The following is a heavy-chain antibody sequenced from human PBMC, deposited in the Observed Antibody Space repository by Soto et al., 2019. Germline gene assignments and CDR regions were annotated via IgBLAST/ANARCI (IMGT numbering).Heavy chain of an antibody. CDR2: IKNKAAGGTA. Sequence: ALRLSCVASSFTFNNAWMNWVRQAPKKGLEWIGLIKNKAAGGTALYATSMKGRFTISRDDSKNTLYLQINNLKTEDTGVYYCARDQVPAALLGWFDPWGQGTLVTVSS. CDR3: ARDQVPAALLGWFDP. V-gene: IGHV3-15*07. D-gene: IGHD2-2*01. CDR1: SFTFNNAW. J-gene: IGHJ5*02.